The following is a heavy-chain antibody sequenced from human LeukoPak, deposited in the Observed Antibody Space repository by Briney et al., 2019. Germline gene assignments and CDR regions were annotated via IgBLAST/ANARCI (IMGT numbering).Heavy chain of an antibody. D-gene: IGHD6-6*01. J-gene: IGHJ6*03. CDR2: IYTSGST. CDR3: ARDSGYSSSSVYYYYMDV. V-gene: IGHV4-4*07. Sequence: SETLSLTCTVSGGSISSYYWSWIRQPAGKGLEWIGRIYTSGSTNYNPSLKSRVTMSVDTSKNQFSLKLSSVTAADTAVYYCARDSGYSSSSVYYYYMDVWGKGTTVTVSS. CDR1: GGSISSYY.